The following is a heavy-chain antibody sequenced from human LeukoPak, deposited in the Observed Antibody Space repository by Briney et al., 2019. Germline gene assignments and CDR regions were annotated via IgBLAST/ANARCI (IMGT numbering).Heavy chain of an antibody. CDR3: ARGLRFMEWFTNDAFDI. CDR2: INTYNGNT. D-gene: IGHD3-3*01. J-gene: IGHJ3*02. Sequence: ASVKVSCKASGYTFTSYGIRWVRQAPGQGLEWMGWINTYNGNTNYAQKVQGRVTMTTNTSTSTAYTELRSLRSDDTAVYYCARGLRFMEWFTNDAFDIWGQGKMVTVSS. V-gene: IGHV1-18*01. CDR1: GYTFTSYG.